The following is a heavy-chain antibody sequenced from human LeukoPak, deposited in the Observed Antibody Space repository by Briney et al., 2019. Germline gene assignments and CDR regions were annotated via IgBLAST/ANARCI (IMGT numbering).Heavy chain of an antibody. CDR1: GGSISSSSYY. CDR3: ARGRSRYYYFDY. CDR2: IYHSGST. Sequence: KTSETLSLTCTVSGGSISSSSYYWGWIRQPPGKGLEWIGYIYHSGSTNYNPSLKSRVTISVDTSKNQFSLKLSSVTAADTAVYYCARGRSRYYYFDYWGQGTLVTVSS. V-gene: IGHV4-61*05. J-gene: IGHJ4*02. D-gene: IGHD2-15*01.